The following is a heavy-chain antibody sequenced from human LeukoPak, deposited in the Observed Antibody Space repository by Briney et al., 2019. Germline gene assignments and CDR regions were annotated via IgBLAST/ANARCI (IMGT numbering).Heavy chain of an antibody. D-gene: IGHD3-9*01. Sequence: SETLSLTCTVSGGSISSSSYYWSWIRQPPGKGLEWIGYIYYSGSTNYNPSLKSRVTISVDTSKNQFSLKLSSVTAADTAVYYCAREKEDYDILTGYYPLYYYYYMDVWGKGTTVTISS. V-gene: IGHV4-61*01. J-gene: IGHJ6*03. CDR2: IYYSGST. CDR1: GGSISSSSYY. CDR3: AREKEDYDILTGYYPLYYYYYMDV.